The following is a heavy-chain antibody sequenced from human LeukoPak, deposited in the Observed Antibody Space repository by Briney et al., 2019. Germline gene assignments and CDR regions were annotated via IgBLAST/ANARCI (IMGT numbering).Heavy chain of an antibody. V-gene: IGHV7-4-1*02. Sequence: GASVKVSCKASGYTFTSYAMNWVRQAPGQGLEWMGWINTNTGNPTYAQGFTGRFVFSLDTSVSTAYLQISSLKAEDTAVYYCARDYNFWRANYYYYMDVWGKGTTVTVSS. D-gene: IGHD3/OR15-3a*01. CDR3: ARDYNFWRANYYYYMDV. CDR1: GYTFTSYA. J-gene: IGHJ6*03. CDR2: INTNTGNP.